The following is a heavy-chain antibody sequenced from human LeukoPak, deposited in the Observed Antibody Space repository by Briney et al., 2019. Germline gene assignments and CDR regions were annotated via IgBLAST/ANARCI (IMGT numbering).Heavy chain of an antibody. CDR3: ARSGTSGWGYYYYYMDV. D-gene: IGHD6-19*01. J-gene: IGHJ6*03. Sequence: PSETLSLTCTVSGGSISSGSYYWSWIRQPAGKGLEWIGRIYTSGSTNYNPSLKSRVTISVDTSKNQFSLKLSSVTAADTAVYYCARSGTSGWGYYYYYMDVWGKGTTVTVYS. V-gene: IGHV4-61*02. CDR1: GGSISSGSYY. CDR2: IYTSGST.